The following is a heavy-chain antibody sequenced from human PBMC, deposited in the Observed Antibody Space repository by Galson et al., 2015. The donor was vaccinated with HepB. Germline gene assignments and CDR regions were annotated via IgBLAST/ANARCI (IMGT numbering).Heavy chain of an antibody. D-gene: IGHD6-13*01. CDR3: ARGGVAAAGDY. Sequence: SLRPSCAASTFIFSSYWMHWVRQAPGKGLVWVARINSDGKSTDYAGSVKDRFTISRDNAKNTLFLQMNSLRDEDTAVYYCARGGVAAAGDYWGQGILVTVSS. V-gene: IGHV3-74*01. CDR2: INSDGKST. J-gene: IGHJ4*02. CDR1: TFIFSSYW.